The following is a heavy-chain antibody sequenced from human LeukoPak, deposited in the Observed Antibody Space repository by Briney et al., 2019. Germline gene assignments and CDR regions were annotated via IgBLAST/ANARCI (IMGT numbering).Heavy chain of an antibody. Sequence: SVKVSCKASRGTFSKYAISWVRQAPGQGLEWMGRIIPFLNITHYAQKFQGRVTIAADKPTSTAYMELSSLRSEDTAMYYCARDDDRAREIDYWGQGTLVTVSS. D-gene: IGHD3-22*01. CDR1: RGTFSKYA. J-gene: IGHJ4*02. CDR3: ARDDDRAREIDY. V-gene: IGHV1-69*04. CDR2: IIPFLNIT.